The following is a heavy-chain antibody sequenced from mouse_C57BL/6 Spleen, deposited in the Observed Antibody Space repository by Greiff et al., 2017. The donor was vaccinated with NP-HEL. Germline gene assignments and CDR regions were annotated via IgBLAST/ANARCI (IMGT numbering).Heavy chain of an antibody. V-gene: IGHV1-43*01. CDR1: GYSFTGYY. J-gene: IGHJ3*01. CDR2: INPSTGGT. CDR3: ARPRLYGYDGGFAY. Sequence: DVQLQESGPELVKPGASVKISCKASGYSFTGYYMHWVKQSSEKSLEWIGEINPSTGGTSYNQKFKGKATLTVDKSSSTAYMQLKSLTSEDSAVYYCARPRLYGYDGGFAYWGQGTLVTVSA. D-gene: IGHD2-2*01.